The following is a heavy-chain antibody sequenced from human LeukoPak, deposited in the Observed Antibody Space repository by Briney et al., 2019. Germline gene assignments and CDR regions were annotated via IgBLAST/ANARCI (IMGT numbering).Heavy chain of an antibody. CDR3: AKIPLKYYYDSSGYFGDY. D-gene: IGHD3-22*01. J-gene: IGHJ4*02. V-gene: IGHV3-23*01. CDR2: ISGSGGST. CDR1: GFTFSSYA. Sequence: PGGSLRLSCAASGFTFSSYAMSWVRPAPGKGLEWVSAISGSGGSTYYADSVKGRFTISRDNSKNTLYLQMNSLRAEDTAVYYGAKIPLKYYYDSSGYFGDYWGQGTLVTVSS.